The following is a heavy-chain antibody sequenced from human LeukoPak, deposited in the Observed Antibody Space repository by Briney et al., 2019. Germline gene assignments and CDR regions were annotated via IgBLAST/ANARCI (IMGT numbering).Heavy chain of an antibody. Sequence: PSETLSLTCTVSGGSMSTYYWTWIRQPPGKGLEWIGFIYYTGSTNYNPSLKSRVTISVDTSKNQFSLKLSSVTAADTTVYYCAGKRITTPTVRTLDYWGQGTLVTVSS. CDR2: IYYTGST. D-gene: IGHD1-14*01. CDR3: AGKRITTPTVRTLDY. CDR1: GGSMSTYY. J-gene: IGHJ4*02. V-gene: IGHV4-59*01.